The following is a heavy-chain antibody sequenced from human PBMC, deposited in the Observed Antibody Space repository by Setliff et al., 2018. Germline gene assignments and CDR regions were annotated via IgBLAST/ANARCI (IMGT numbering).Heavy chain of an antibody. D-gene: IGHD3-22*01. CDR3: ARGHPPSDSSGYYYAY. J-gene: IGHJ4*02. CDR1: GGTFSVYH. Sequence: SETLSLTCAAYGGTFSVYHWTWIRQSPEKGLEWIGEINHRGSTNYNPSLKSRVTISIDTSKDQFSLKLSSVTAADTAVYYCARGHPPSDSSGYYYAYWGQGTLVTVSS. V-gene: IGHV4-34*01. CDR2: INHRGST.